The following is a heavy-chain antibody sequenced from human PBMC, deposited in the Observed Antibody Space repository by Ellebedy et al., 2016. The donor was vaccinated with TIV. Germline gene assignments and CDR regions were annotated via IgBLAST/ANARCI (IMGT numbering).Heavy chain of an antibody. CDR1: GFTFSNYA. D-gene: IGHD3-22*01. CDR2: IRYDESNK. J-gene: IGHJ4*02. CDR3: AKDSDSSDYLYTGLFDG. V-gene: IGHV3-30*02. Sequence: PGGSLRLSCAASGFTFSNYAMHWVRQAPGKGLEWVSFIRYDESNKNYADSVKGRFTISRDNSKNTVHLQMNSLRSEDTAVYYCAKDSDSSDYLYTGLFDGWGQGTLVTVYS.